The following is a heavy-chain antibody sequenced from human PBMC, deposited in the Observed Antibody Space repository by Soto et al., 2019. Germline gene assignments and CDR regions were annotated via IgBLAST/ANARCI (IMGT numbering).Heavy chain of an antibody. J-gene: IGHJ4*02. CDR3: ARAGGYSGYQRKARTYYFDY. CDR1: GGTFSSYA. CDR2: IIPIFGTA. D-gene: IGHD5-12*01. Sequence: ASVKVSCKASGGTFSSYAISWVRQAPGQGLEWMGGIIPIFGTANYAQKFQGRVTITADESTSTAYMELSSLRSEDTAVYYCARAGGYSGYQRKARTYYFDYWGQGSLVTVSS. V-gene: IGHV1-69*13.